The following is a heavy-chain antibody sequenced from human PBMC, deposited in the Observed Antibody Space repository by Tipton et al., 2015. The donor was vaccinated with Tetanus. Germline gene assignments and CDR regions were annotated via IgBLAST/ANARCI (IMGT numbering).Heavy chain of an antibody. CDR1: RFTFSHYS. D-gene: IGHD3-22*01. CDR3: AREATFYYDGSGYRDY. CDR2: ISDSTDYI. Sequence: GSLRLSCAAFRFTFSHYSMTWVRQAPGKGLEWVSSISDSTDYIYYADSVKGRFTISRDNAKNSLYLQMNSLRDEDTAVYYCAREATFYYDGSGYRDYWGQGTPVTVSS. J-gene: IGHJ4*02. V-gene: IGHV3-21*01.